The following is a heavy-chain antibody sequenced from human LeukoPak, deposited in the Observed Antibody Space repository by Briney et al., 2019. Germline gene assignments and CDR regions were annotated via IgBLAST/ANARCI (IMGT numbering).Heavy chain of an antibody. D-gene: IGHD2-2*01. V-gene: IGHV3-30*18. CDR3: AKDRCSSTSCGGYFES. CDR2: ISYDGINT. J-gene: IGHJ4*02. CDR1: GFPFSSYA. Sequence: PGRSLRLSCAASGFPFSSYAMHWLRQAPGKGLEWVAIISYDGINTYHADSVKGRFTISRDNSKSTLYLQMDSLRAEDTAVYYCAKDRCSSTSCGGYFESWGQGALVSVSS.